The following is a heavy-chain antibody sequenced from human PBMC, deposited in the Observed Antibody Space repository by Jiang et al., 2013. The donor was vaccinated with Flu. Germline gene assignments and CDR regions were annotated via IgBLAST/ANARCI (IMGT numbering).Heavy chain of an antibody. D-gene: IGHD2-15*01. CDR3: AKDLDITKPVVDRRPFQH. V-gene: IGHV3-23*01. J-gene: IGHJ1*01. CDR1: GFTFRSYA. Sequence: GGSLRVSCAASGFTFRSYAMRWVRQAPGKGLEWSQELVRCGNTFYADSVKGRFTISRDNSKNTLYLQMNSLRAEDTAVYYCAKDLDITKPVVDRRPFQHWGPGHPGHRLL. CDR2: LVRCGNT.